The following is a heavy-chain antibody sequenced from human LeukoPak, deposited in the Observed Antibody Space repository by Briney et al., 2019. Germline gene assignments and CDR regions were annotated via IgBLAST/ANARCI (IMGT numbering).Heavy chain of an antibody. V-gene: IGHV3-21*01. J-gene: IGHJ4*02. D-gene: IGHD4-17*01. CDR1: GFTFSSYN. Sequence: GGSLRLSCAASGFTFSSYNMNWVRQAPGKGLEWVSSISSSRTYIYYADSVKGRFTISRDNAKNSLFLQMNSLRAEDTAVYYCALDYGDNYFDYWGQGTLVTVSS. CDR2: ISSSRTYI. CDR3: ALDYGDNYFDY.